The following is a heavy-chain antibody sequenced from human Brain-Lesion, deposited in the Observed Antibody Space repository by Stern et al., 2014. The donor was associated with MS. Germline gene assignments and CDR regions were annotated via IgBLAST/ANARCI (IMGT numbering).Heavy chain of an antibody. CDR2: IQEDGTEK. D-gene: IGHD3-3*01. Sequence: EVQLVESGGGLVQPGGSLTISCTAAGFTFGNYWMTWVRQAQGKGLEWVANIQEDGTEKNYVDSVKGRFTISRDNARNSLYLQMNSLRVEDTALYYCARVYNTIYGIVTQRGSGMDVWGQGTTVIVSS. CDR1: GFTFGNYW. CDR3: ARVYNTIYGIVTQRGSGMDV. V-gene: IGHV3-7*01. J-gene: IGHJ6*02.